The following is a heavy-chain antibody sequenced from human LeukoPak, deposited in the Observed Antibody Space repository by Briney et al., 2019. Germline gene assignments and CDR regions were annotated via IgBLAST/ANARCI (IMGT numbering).Heavy chain of an antibody. V-gene: IGHV1-24*01. Sequence: ASVKVSCKVSGYTLTELSMHWVRQAPGKGLEWMGGFDPEDGETIYAQKFQGRVTMTEDTSTDTAYMELSSLRSEDTAVYYCATDHLWSPTMVRGVIAYWGQGTLVTVSS. CDR3: ATDHLWSPTMVRGVIAY. D-gene: IGHD3-10*01. CDR1: GYTLTELS. CDR2: FDPEDGET. J-gene: IGHJ4*02.